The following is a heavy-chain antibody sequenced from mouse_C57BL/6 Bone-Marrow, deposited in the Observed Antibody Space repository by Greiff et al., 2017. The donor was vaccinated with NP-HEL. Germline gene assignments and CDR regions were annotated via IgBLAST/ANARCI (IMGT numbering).Heavy chain of an antibody. CDR3: ARDNWDWYFDV. V-gene: IGHV7-1*01. CDR1: GFTFSDFY. CDR2: SRNKANDYTT. Sequence: EVKLMESGGGLVQSGRSLRLSCATSGFTFSDFYMEWVRQAPGKGLEWIAASRNKANDYTTEYSASVKGRFIVSRDTSQSILYLQMKALRAEDTAIYYCARDNWDWYFDVWGTGTTVTVSS. D-gene: IGHD4-1*01. J-gene: IGHJ1*03.